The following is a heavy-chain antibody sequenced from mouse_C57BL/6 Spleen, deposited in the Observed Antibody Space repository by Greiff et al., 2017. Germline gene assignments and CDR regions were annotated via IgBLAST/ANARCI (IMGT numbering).Heavy chain of an antibody. Sequence: EVKLQESGPGLVKPSQSLSLTCSVTGYSITSGYYWNWIRQFPGNKLEWMGYISYDGSNNYNPSLKNRISITRDTSKNQFFLKLNSVTTEDTATYYCARAGYYGSHAMDYWGQGTSVTVSS. J-gene: IGHJ4*01. D-gene: IGHD1-1*01. CDR3: ARAGYYGSHAMDY. CDR2: ISYDGSN. CDR1: GYSITSGYY. V-gene: IGHV3-6*01.